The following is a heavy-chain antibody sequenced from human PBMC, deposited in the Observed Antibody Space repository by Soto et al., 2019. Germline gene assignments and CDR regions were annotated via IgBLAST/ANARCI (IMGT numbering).Heavy chain of an antibody. CDR2: INSDGSST. CDR1: GFTFSSYW. Sequence: EEQLVESGGGLVQPGGSLRLCCAASGFTFSSYWMHWVRQAPGKGLVWVSRINSDGSSTSYADSVKGRFTISRDNAKNTLYLQMNSLRAEDTAVYYCARVKPGIAAAGYDYWGQGTLVTVSS. J-gene: IGHJ4*02. D-gene: IGHD6-13*01. CDR3: ARVKPGIAAAGYDY. V-gene: IGHV3-74*01.